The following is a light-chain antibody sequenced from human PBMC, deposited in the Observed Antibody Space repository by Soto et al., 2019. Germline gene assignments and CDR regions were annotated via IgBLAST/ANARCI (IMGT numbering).Light chain of an antibody. V-gene: IGKV1-27*01. CDR2: AAS. CDR3: QKYNSAHQT. J-gene: IGKJ1*01. Sequence: DIQMTQSPSSLSASVGDRVTITCRASQDISNYLAWYQQKPGKVPKLLIYAASTLQSGVPSRFSGSGSGTDFTLTISSMQPEDVATYYCQKYNSAHQTFGQGTKVEIK. CDR1: QDISNY.